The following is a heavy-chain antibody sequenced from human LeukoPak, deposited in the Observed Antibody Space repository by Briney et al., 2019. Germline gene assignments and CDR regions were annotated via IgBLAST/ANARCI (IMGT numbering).Heavy chain of an antibody. CDR1: GVSISNYY. CDR3: ARAYDSSGYYYENWFDP. V-gene: IGHV4-59*01. J-gene: IGHJ5*02. Sequence: SETLSLTCTVSGVSISNYYWSWIRQPPGKGLEWIGYISYSGSTNYNPSLRSRVTISVDTSKNQFSLKLSSVTAADTAVYYCARAYDSSGYYYENWFDPWGQGTLVTVSS. D-gene: IGHD3-22*01. CDR2: ISYSGST.